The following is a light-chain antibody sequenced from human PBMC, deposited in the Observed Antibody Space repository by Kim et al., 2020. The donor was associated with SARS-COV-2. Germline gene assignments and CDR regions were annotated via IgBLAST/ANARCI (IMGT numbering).Light chain of an antibody. CDR1: QSINNH. CDR2: HAS. V-gene: IGKV3-11*01. CDR3: QQRKNFIT. Sequence: EIVLTQSPDTLSLSPGERATLSCRASQSINNHVAWYQQKPGQAPRLLIYHASDRVSGIPARFSGSGSGTDFTLTISSLEPEDFAVYYCQQRKNFITFGPGTKVDIK. J-gene: IGKJ3*01.